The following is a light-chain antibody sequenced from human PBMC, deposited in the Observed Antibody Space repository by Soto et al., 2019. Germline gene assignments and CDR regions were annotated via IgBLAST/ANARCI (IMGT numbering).Light chain of an antibody. CDR3: QQNKDWPGT. J-gene: IGKJ1*01. V-gene: IGKV3-15*01. CDR2: DAS. CDR1: QSVSSY. Sequence: EIVMTQSPATLSVSPGEIATLSFSASQSVSSYLAFFQQKPGQAPRLLIYDASTRATGIPVSFSGSVSGTEITLTISILQSEDVGVYCCQQNKDWPGTFGQGTKVDIK.